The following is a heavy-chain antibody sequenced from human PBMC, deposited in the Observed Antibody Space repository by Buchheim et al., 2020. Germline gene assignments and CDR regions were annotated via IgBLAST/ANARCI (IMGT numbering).Heavy chain of an antibody. CDR3: ASFCGGDCPLYYYYGMDV. CDR2: IYHSGST. V-gene: IGHV4-4*02. Sequence: QVQLQESGPGLVKPSGTLSLTCAVSGGSISSSNWWSWVRQPPGKGLEWIGEIYHSGSTNYNPSLKSRVTISVGKSQNPFSLKLSSVTAADTAVYYCASFCGGDCPLYYYYGMDVWGQGTT. D-gene: IGHD2-21*01. CDR1: GGSISSSNW. J-gene: IGHJ6*02.